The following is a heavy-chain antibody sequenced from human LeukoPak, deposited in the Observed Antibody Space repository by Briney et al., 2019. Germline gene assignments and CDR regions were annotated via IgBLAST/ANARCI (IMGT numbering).Heavy chain of an antibody. CDR3: ARDSGERGSGSYLIAY. Sequence: ASVKVSCKASGYTFTSYDINWVRQATGQGLEWMGWMNPNSGNTGYAQKFQGRVTMTRNTSISTAYMELSSLGSEDTAVYYCARDSGERGSGSYLIAYWGQGTLVTVSS. J-gene: IGHJ4*02. CDR1: GYTFTSYD. CDR2: MNPNSGNT. V-gene: IGHV1-8*01. D-gene: IGHD3-10*01.